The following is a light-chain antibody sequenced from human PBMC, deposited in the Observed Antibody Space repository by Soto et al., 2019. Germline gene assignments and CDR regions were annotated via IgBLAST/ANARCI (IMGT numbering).Light chain of an antibody. Sequence: QSVLTQPPSVSEAPGQRVTISCTGSSSNIGAGYDVHWYQQLPGTAPKLLIYGNSKRPSGVPDRFSGSKSGTSASLAITGLQAEDEADYYCQSYDSSLSGVVFGGATQLTVL. CDR2: GNS. J-gene: IGLJ2*01. CDR1: SSNIGAGYD. V-gene: IGLV1-40*01. CDR3: QSYDSSLSGVV.